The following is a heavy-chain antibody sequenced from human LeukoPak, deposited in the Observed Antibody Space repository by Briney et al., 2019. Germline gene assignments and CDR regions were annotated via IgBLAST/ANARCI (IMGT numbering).Heavy chain of an antibody. D-gene: IGHD2-15*01. CDR2: ISYDGSNK. J-gene: IGHJ4*02. CDR3: AKDSGDIVVVVAANPDY. V-gene: IGHV3-30*18. Sequence: GRSLRLSCAASGFTFSSYGMHWVRQAPGKGLEWVAVISYDGSNKYYADSVKGRFTISRDNSKNTLYLQMNSLRAEDTAVYYCAKDSGDIVVVVAANPDYWGRGTLVTISS. CDR1: GFTFSSYG.